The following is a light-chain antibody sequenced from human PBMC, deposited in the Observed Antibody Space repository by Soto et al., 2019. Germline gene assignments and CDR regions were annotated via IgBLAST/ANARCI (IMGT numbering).Light chain of an antibody. CDR1: QSVSSSY. CDR3: QQRSNWPPL. J-gene: IGKJ5*01. V-gene: IGKV3D-20*02. CDR2: GAS. Sequence: EILLTQSPGTLSLSPGERATLSWRASQSVSSSYLAWYQQKPGKAPRLLIYGASNRDTGIPARFSGRGSGTDFTLPLSSLETEDFQVYSCQQRSNWPPLFGQGTRLEIK.